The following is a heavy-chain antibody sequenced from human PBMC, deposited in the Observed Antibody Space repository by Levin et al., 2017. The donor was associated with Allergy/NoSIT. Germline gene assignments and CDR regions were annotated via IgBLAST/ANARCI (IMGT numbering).Heavy chain of an antibody. CDR1: GFTFNTYW. CDR3: VRDRLHDYGDYGYDY. CDR2: INGDGTRK. D-gene: IGHD4-17*01. Sequence: HSGGSLRLSCVASGFTFNTYWMNWVRQAPGKAPVWLSRINGDGTRKDYARSAEGRFTTSRDNAKSTLFLEMSSLRAEDTAVYFFVRDRLHDYGDYGYDYWGQGALVTVSS. J-gene: IGHJ4*02. V-gene: IGHV3-74*01.